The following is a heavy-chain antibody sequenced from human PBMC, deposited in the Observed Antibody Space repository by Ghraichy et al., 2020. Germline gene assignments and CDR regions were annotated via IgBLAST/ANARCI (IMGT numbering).Heavy chain of an antibody. CDR1: GFTFSNYW. CDR2: IKTDGSNI. Sequence: GGSLRLSCAASGFTFSNYWMHWVRQVPGKGLMWVSRIKTDGSNIGYADSVKGRFTISRDNAKNTLYLQMDSLRAEDTAVYYCARDLRGSFDIWGQGTMVTVSS. V-gene: IGHV3-74*01. J-gene: IGHJ3*02. CDR3: ARDLRGSFDI.